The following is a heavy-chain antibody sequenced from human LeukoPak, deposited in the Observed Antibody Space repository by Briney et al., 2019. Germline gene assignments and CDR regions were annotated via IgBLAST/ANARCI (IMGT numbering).Heavy chain of an antibody. D-gene: IGHD6-19*01. J-gene: IGHJ5*01. CDR3: ARHYSSGWSDC. CDR1: GGSVSSYY. CDR2: IYNSGST. Sequence: SETLSLTCTVSGGSVSSYYWTWIRQPPGKGLEWIGYIYNSGSTNYNPSLKSRVTISVDTSKNQFSLKLSSVTAADTAVYYCARHYSSGWSDCWGQGTLVTVSS. V-gene: IGHV4-59*08.